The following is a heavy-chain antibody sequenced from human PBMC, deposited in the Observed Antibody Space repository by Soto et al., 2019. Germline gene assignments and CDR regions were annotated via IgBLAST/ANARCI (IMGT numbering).Heavy chain of an antibody. D-gene: IGHD3-16*02. V-gene: IGHV3-30-3*01. CDR1: GFTFSSYA. Sequence: QVQLVESGGGVVQPGRSLRLSCAASGFTFSSYAMHWVRQAAGKGLEWVAVISYDRSNKYYADSVKGRFTISRDNSKNTLYLQMNSLRAEDTAVYYCARDMGYHDYMDVWGKGTTVTVSS. CDR2: ISYDRSNK. J-gene: IGHJ6*03. CDR3: ARDMGYHDYMDV.